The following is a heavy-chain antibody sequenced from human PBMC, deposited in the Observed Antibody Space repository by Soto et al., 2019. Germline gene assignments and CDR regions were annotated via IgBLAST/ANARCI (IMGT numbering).Heavy chain of an antibody. D-gene: IGHD3-3*01. J-gene: IGHJ6*03. V-gene: IGHV3-66*01. CDR2: IYSGGST. CDR1: GFTVSSNY. CDR3: ARGKTEYDFWKQSYYYYYYMDV. Sequence: GGSLRLSCAASGFTVSSNYMSWVRQAPGKGLEWVSVIYSGGSTYYTNSGKGRLTISRDNSENKLYLQMNGLRAEDTAVYYCARGKTEYDFWKQSYYYYYYMDVWGQGTTVTVSS.